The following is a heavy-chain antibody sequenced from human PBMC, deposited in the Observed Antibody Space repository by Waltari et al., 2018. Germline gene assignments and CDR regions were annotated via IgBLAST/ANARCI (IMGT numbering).Heavy chain of an antibody. D-gene: IGHD6-6*01. Sequence: QVQLVQSGAEVKKPGSSVKVSCKASGGTFSSYAISRVRQAPGQGLEWMGGIIPIFGTANYAQKFQGRVTITTDESTSTAYMELSSLRSEDTAVYYCASTRQPYYYYYMDVWGKGTTVTVSS. CDR2: IIPIFGTA. J-gene: IGHJ6*03. V-gene: IGHV1-69*05. CDR1: GGTFSSYA. CDR3: ASTRQPYYYYYMDV.